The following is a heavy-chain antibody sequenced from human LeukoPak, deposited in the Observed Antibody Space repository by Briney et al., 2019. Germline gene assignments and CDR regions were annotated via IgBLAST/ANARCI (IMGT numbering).Heavy chain of an antibody. Sequence: SETLSLACGVSGGSFSSSKWWSWVRQPPGKGLEWIGEIHHSGSTNYNPSLKSRVTISVDKSRNQFSLNLSSVTAADTAVYYCARQGPYSVDVWGQGTTVTVS. D-gene: IGHD2-15*01. CDR1: GGSFSSSKW. J-gene: IGHJ6*02. CDR3: ARQGPYSVDV. V-gene: IGHV4-4*02. CDR2: IHHSGST.